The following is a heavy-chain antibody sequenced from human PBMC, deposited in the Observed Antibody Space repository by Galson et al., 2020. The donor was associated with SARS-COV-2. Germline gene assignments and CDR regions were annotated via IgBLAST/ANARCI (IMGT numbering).Heavy chain of an antibody. CDR3: AREVGGGGHNWFDP. D-gene: IGHD3-16*01. J-gene: IGHJ5*02. CDR1: GGSISYHY. V-gene: IGHV4-59*11. CDR2: IYYSGST. Sequence: ASETLSLTCTVSGGSISYHYWSWIRQPPGKRPESIGYIYYSGSTNYNPSLRSRVTMSVDASKNQFSLELSSGTAADTAVYYCAREVGGGGHNWFDPWGQGTLVIVSS.